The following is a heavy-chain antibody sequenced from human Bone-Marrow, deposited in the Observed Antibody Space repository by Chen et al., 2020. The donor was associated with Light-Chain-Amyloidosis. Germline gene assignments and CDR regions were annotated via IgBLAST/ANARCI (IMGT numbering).Heavy chain of an antibody. Sequence: QVQLVESGGGVVQPWKSLRLSCAASGFTFRTYGMHWVRQAPGKGLEWVALISYDGNNQYYSDSVKGRFTISRDNSKNTVYLQMNSLRLEDTALYYCAKDLQTYGDYDYYYYGLDVWGQGTAVTVSS. CDR3: AKDLQTYGDYDYYYYGLDV. J-gene: IGHJ6*02. CDR2: ISYDGNNQ. D-gene: IGHD4-17*01. V-gene: IGHV3-30*18. CDR1: GFTFRTYG.